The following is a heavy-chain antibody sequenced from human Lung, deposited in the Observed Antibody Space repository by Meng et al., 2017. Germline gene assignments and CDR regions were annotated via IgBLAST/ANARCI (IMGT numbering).Heavy chain of an antibody. V-gene: IGHV4-39*01. CDR3: VRSSGWVRTGFDP. J-gene: IGHJ5*02. D-gene: IGHD6-19*01. CDR1: GGSISTSGYG. CDR2: IGHSGVT. Sequence: QPQLQESGPGLVKPSEALPLICGASGGSISTSGYGWGWIRQPPGKGLEWIGSIGHSGVTYYTPSLRSRVTVSIDTSKNQFFLEVTSVTAADTAVYYCVRSSGWVRTGFDPWGQGTLVTVSS.